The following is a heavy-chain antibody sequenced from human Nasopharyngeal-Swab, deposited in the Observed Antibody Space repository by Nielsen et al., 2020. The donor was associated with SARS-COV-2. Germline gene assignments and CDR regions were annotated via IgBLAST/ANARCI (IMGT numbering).Heavy chain of an antibody. CDR1: GSTLTEIS. J-gene: IGHJ3*02. D-gene: IGHD1-1*01. CDR2: FDPEDGET. V-gene: IGHV1-24*01. Sequence: ASVKVSCKVSGSTLTEISMHWVRQAHGRGLEWMGGFDPEDGETIYAQKFQGRVTMTEDTSIDTAYMELRSLRSEDTAVYYCARGFWGRTTGTTRYDAFDIWGQGTMVTVSS. CDR3: ARGFWGRTTGTTRYDAFDI.